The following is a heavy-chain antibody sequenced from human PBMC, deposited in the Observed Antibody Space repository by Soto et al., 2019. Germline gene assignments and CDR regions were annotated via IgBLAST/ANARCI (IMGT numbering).Heavy chain of an antibody. CDR3: AREESDLRGPNWFDP. V-gene: IGHV4-31*03. Sequence: QVQLQESGPGLVKASQTLSLTCTVSGGSISGGAYYWSWIRQHPGKGLEWIGYIFYTGSTFYNPSLKYRVAISVDTSKNQFSLKLNSVTAADTAVYYGAREESDLRGPNWFDPWGQGTLVTVSS. J-gene: IGHJ5*02. D-gene: IGHD3-3*01. CDR1: GGSISGGAYY. CDR2: IFYTGST.